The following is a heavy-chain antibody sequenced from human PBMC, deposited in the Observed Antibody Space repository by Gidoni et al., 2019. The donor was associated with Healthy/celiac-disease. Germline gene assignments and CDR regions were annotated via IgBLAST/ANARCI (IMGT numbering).Heavy chain of an antibody. Sequence: QVQLQQSGPGLVKPSQTLSLTCAISGDSVSSNSAAWNWIRQSPSRGLEWLGRTYYRSKWYNDYAVSVKSRITINPDTSKNQFSLQLNSVTPEDTAVYYCARDVKDLWGFGELFFDYWGQGTLVTVSS. V-gene: IGHV6-1*01. CDR1: GDSVSSNSAA. CDR3: ARDVKDLWGFGELFFDY. CDR2: TYYRSKWYN. D-gene: IGHD3-10*01. J-gene: IGHJ4*02.